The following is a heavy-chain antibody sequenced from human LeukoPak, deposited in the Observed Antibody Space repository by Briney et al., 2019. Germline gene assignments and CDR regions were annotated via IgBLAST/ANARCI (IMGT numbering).Heavy chain of an antibody. Sequence: GGSLRLSCAASGFTFSSYNINWVRQAPGKGLEWVSYISSSSSTIYYADSAKGRFTISRDNAKNSLYLQMNSLRAEDTATYYCARTLLDTAMVSGIDYWGQGTLVTVSS. D-gene: IGHD5-18*01. CDR1: GFTFSSYN. CDR3: ARTLLDTAMVSGIDY. V-gene: IGHV3-48*01. CDR2: ISSSSSTI. J-gene: IGHJ4*02.